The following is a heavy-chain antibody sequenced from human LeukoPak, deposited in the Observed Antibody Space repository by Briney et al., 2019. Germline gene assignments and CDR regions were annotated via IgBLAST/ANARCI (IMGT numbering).Heavy chain of an antibody. D-gene: IGHD3-22*01. J-gene: IGHJ3*02. CDR1: GYTFTTYN. CDR3: ASLKNYYDSSGYLVTDAFDI. Sequence: ASVKVSSTASGYTFTTYNINWGRHPPRQQVLWMGWISGYNGNTNYAQKLQGRVTMTTDTSASTAYMELRSLKSDDTAVYYCASLKNYYDSSGYLVTDAFDIWGQGTMVTVSS. V-gene: IGHV1-18*01. CDR2: ISGYNGNT.